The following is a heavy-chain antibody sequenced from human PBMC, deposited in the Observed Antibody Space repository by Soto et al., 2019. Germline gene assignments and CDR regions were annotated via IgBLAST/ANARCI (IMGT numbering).Heavy chain of an antibody. V-gene: IGHV4-34*01. CDR1: GGSVSGHY. CDR3: ATRITVFGLLIPPFDP. Sequence: SETLSLTCAAYGGSVSGHYWNWIRQPPGKGLEWIGEINHTGGTHYNPSLKSRVTMSVDTSKNQFSLRLSSVTAADTAIYYCATRITVFGLLIPPFDPWGQGTQVTVSS. CDR2: INHTGGT. J-gene: IGHJ5*02. D-gene: IGHD3-3*01.